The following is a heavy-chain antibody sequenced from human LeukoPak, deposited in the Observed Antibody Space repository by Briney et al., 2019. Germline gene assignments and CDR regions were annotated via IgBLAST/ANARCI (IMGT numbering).Heavy chain of an antibody. Sequence: QTGGSLRLSCAASGFTFSSYSMNWVRQAPGKGLEWVAFIRYDGSNKYYADSVKGRFTISRDNSKNTLYLQMNSLRAEDTAVYYCAKGQPYYYDSSGLDAFDIWGQGTMVTVSS. CDR1: GFTFSSYS. CDR3: AKGQPYYYDSSGLDAFDI. CDR2: IRYDGSNK. D-gene: IGHD3-22*01. V-gene: IGHV3-30*02. J-gene: IGHJ3*02.